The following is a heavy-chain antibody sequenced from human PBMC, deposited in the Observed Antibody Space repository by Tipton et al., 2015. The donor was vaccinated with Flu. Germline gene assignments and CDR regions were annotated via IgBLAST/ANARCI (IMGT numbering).Heavy chain of an antibody. CDR3: GRNYGPFNWFDP. D-gene: IGHD3-16*01. CDR2: IHSSGST. Sequence: TLSLTCTVSGGSVNSGGAYWTWIRRHPGKGLDWIGTIHSSGSTYYNPSLTSRVTISLDTSKNQFSLRLTSVTAADTAIYYCGRNYGPFNWFDPWGQGTLVTVSS. CDR1: GGSVNSGGAY. V-gene: IGHV4-39*01. J-gene: IGHJ5*02.